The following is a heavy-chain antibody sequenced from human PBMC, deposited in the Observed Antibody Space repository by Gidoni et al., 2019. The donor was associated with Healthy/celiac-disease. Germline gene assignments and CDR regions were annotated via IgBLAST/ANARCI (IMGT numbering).Heavy chain of an antibody. CDR2: SRSKANSYAT. CDR3: TAPSTVQRSGYQIYYYYYGMDV. V-gene: IGHV3-73*02. Sequence: EVQLVESGGGLVQPGWSLNLSCAAPGFPLRGSAMHWVRQASGKGLEWVGRSRSKANSYATAYAASVKGRFTISRDDSKNTAYLQMNSLKTEDTGVYYCTAPSTVQRSGYQIYYYYYGMDVWGQGTTVTVSS. CDR1: GFPLRGSA. J-gene: IGHJ6*02. D-gene: IGHD3-3*01.